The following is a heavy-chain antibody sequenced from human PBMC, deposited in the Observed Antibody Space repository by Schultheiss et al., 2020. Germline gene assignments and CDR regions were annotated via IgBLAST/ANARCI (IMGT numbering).Heavy chain of an antibody. J-gene: IGHJ3*02. V-gene: IGHV4-59*12. CDR3: ARALRGVRAFDI. CDR1: GGSISSYY. CDR2: IYYSGST. D-gene: IGHD3-10*01. Sequence: SETLSLTCTVSGGSISSYYWSWIRQPPGKGLEWIGYIYYSGSTNYNPSLKSRVTISVDKSKNQFSLKLSSVTAADTAVYYCARALRGVRAFDIWGQGTMVTVS.